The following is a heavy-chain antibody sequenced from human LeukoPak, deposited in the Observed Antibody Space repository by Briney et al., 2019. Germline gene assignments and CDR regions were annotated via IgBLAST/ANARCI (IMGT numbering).Heavy chain of an antibody. Sequence: GGSLRLSCAASGFTFSSYGMHWVRQAPGKGLEWVANIKQGGSEKYYVDSVKGRFTISGDNAKNSLYLQLNSLRAEDTAVYYCARDSRARGVDAFDIWGQGIMVTVSS. J-gene: IGHJ3*02. CDR3: ARDSRARGVDAFDI. D-gene: IGHD3-10*01. CDR1: GFTFSSYG. CDR2: IKQGGSEK. V-gene: IGHV3-7*01.